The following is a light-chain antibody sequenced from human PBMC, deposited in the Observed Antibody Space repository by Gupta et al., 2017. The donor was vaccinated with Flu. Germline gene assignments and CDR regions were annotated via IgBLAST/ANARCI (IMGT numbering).Light chain of an antibody. CDR2: EVS. CDR1: SREVGGYNY. Sequence: QSALTQPASVSGSPGQSITISCTGTSREVGGYNYVSWYQQHPGKAPKLMIYEVSNRPSGISDRFSGSKSGNTASLTISGLQAEDEADYYCSSYTSSTTLAVFGGGTRLTVL. J-gene: IGLJ3*02. V-gene: IGLV2-14*01. CDR3: SSYTSSTTLAV.